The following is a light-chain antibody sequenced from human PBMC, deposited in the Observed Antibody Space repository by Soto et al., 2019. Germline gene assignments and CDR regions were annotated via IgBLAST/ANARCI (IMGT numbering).Light chain of an antibody. CDR3: QQYGSSPQT. CDR1: QSVSSSY. V-gene: IGKV3-20*01. Sequence: EIVLTQSPGTLSLSPGERATLSCRASQSVSSSYLAWYQQKPGQAPRLLIYGASSRATGIPDRFSGSGSGTDFTLTISRLEPQDFAVYYCQQYGSSPQTFDQETKVVIK. CDR2: GAS. J-gene: IGKJ1*01.